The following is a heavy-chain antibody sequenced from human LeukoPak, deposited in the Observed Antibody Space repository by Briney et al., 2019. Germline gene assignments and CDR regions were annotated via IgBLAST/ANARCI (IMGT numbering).Heavy chain of an antibody. Sequence: SETLSLTCAVYGGSFSGYYWSWIRQPPGKGLEWIGEINHSGSTNYNPSLKSRVTISVDTSKNQFSLKLSSVTAADTAVYYCARDHGGWYPLSYIDPARDAFDIWGQGTMVTVSS. CDR2: INHSGST. J-gene: IGHJ3*02. D-gene: IGHD6-19*01. V-gene: IGHV4-34*01. CDR3: ARDHGGWYPLSYIDPARDAFDI. CDR1: GGSFSGYY.